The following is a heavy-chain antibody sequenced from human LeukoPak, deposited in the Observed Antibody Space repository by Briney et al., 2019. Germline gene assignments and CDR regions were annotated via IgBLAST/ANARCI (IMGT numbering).Heavy chain of an antibody. J-gene: IGHJ3*02. Sequence: ASVKVSCKASGYTFTSYDINWVRQATGQGLEWMGWMNPNSGNTGYAQKFQGRVTMTRNTSISTAYMEMSSLRSDDTAVYYCARAYEVNHDAFDIWGQGTMVTVSS. V-gene: IGHV1-8*01. CDR3: ARAYEVNHDAFDI. D-gene: IGHD1-14*01. CDR2: MNPNSGNT. CDR1: GYTFTSYD.